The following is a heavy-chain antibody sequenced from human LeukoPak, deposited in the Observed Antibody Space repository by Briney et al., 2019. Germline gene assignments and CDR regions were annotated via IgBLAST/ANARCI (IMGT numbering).Heavy chain of an antibody. CDR2: ISTSGST. Sequence: SETLSLTCAVSAASISNYYWSWIRQAPGKGLEWIGYISTSGSTNYNPSLKSRVTMSADTSKNHFSLNLSSVTAADTAVYYCARAGRYSSGPTLWGQGTLVTVSS. CDR3: ARAGRYSSGPTL. V-gene: IGHV4-4*09. J-gene: IGHJ4*02. CDR1: AASISNYY. D-gene: IGHD6-19*01.